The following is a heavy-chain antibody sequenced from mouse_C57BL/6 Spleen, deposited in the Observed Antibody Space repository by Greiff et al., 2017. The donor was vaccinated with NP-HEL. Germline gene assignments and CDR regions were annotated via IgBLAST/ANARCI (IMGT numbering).Heavy chain of an antibody. D-gene: IGHD3-2*02. J-gene: IGHJ3*01. Sequence: VQLQQPGAELVMPGASVKLSCKASGYTFTSYWMHWVKQRPGQGLEWIGEIDPSDSYTNYNQKFKGKSTLTVDKSSSTAYMQLSSLTSEDSAVYYCARVDSSGPWFAYWGQGTLVTVSA. CDR2: IDPSDSYT. CDR3: ARVDSSGPWFAY. CDR1: GYTFTSYW. V-gene: IGHV1-69*01.